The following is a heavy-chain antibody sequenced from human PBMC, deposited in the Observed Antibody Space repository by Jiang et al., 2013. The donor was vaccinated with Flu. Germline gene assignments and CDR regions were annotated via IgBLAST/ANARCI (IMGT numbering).Heavy chain of an antibody. V-gene: IGHV3-13*01. D-gene: IGHD2-2*01. J-gene: IGHJ4*02. CDR2: LGTVADT. Sequence: QLVESGGGLVQPGGSLRLSCAASGFTFSDYDMHWVRQATGKSLEWVSSLGTVADTYYPGSVKGRFTISRDNATNSLYLQMNSLRVEDTAVYYCARGYRPYCNWTSCPFDYWGQGTLVTVSS. CDR1: GFTFSDYD. CDR3: ARGYRPYCNWTSCPFDY.